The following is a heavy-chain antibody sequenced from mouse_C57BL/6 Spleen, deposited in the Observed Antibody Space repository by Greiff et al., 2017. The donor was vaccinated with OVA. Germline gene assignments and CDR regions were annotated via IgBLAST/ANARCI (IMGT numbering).Heavy chain of an antibody. Sequence: EVMLVESAGGLVQPGSSMKLSCTASGFTFSDYYMAWVRQVPEKGLEWVANINYDGSSTYYLDYLKSRFIISRDNAKNILYLQMSSLKSEDTATYNCARITGTTFDYWGQGTTLTVSS. CDR2: INYDGSST. CDR3: ARITGTTFDY. J-gene: IGHJ2*01. CDR1: GFTFSDYY. V-gene: IGHV5-16*01. D-gene: IGHD4-1*01.